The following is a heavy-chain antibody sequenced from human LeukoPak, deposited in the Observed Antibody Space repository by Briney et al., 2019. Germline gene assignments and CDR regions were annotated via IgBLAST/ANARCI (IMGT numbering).Heavy chain of an antibody. D-gene: IGHD2-8*01. J-gene: IGHJ4*02. Sequence: SETLSLTCTVSGGSIISSSYYWGWIRQPPGKGLEWIGSIYYSGSTYYNPSLKSRVTVSVDTSKNQFSLKLSSVTAADTAVYYCARLGFYVLTDYWGQGTLVTVSS. CDR3: ARLGFYVLTDY. CDR1: GGSIISSSYY. CDR2: IYYSGST. V-gene: IGHV4-39*01.